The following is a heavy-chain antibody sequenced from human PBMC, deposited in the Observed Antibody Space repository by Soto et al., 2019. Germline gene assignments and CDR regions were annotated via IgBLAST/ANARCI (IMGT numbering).Heavy chain of an antibody. V-gene: IGHV3-30*18. Sequence: VQLVESGGCVVQPGRSLRLSCAASGFTFSDYATHWVRQAPGKWLEWVAVVSHDGRNTHYADSVKGRFTISRDSSKNSVSLEMTSLRAEDTAVYYCAKGGRQWLVTSDFNYWGQGALVTVS. J-gene: IGHJ4*02. CDR2: VSHDGRNT. CDR3: AKGGRQWLVTSDFNY. CDR1: GFTFSDYA. D-gene: IGHD6-19*01.